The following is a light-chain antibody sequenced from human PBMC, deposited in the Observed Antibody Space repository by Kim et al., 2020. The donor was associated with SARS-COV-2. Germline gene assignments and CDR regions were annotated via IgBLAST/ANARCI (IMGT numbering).Light chain of an antibody. Sequence: SPGERATLSCRVSQSVSSNYLAWYQQKPGQAPRLLIYGASSRATGIPDRFSGSGSGTDFTLTISRLEPEDFAVYYCQQYGSSPRTFGQGTKVEIK. CDR3: QQYGSSPRT. J-gene: IGKJ1*01. CDR2: GAS. V-gene: IGKV3-20*01. CDR1: QSVSSNY.